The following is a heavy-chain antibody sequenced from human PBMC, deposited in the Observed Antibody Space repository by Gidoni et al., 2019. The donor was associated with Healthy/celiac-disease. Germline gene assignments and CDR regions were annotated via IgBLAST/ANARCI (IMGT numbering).Heavy chain of an antibody. V-gene: IGHV3-49*03. CDR3: TRDRARSFDWPDGYWFDP. CDR1: GFPFGHYA. J-gene: IGHJ5*02. D-gene: IGHD3-9*01. Sequence: EVQLVESGGGLVQPGRSLRLSCTASGFPFGHYAMSWFRQAPGKGLEWVGFIRSKAYGGTTEYAASVKGRFTISRDDSKSIAYLQMNSLKTEDTAVYYCTRDRARSFDWPDGYWFDPWGQGTLVTVSS. CDR2: IRSKAYGGTT.